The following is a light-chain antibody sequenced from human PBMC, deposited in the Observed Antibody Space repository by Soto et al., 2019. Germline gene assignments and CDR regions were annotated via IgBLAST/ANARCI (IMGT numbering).Light chain of an antibody. V-gene: IGKV1-39*01. Sequence: DIPMTQSPSSLSASVGDRVTITCRASESIANYLNWYQQKPGKAPNLLIYAASTLETGVPSRFSGSGSGTDFTLTISSLQTEDFATYFCQQSYISPYTFGRGTKLDI. CDR1: ESIANY. CDR3: QQSYISPYT. CDR2: AAS. J-gene: IGKJ2*01.